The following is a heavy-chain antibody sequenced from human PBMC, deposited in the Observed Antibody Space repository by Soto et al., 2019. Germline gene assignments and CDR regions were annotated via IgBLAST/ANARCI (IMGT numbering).Heavy chain of an antibody. Sequence: ASVKVSCKASGYNFINYGITWVRQAPGQGLGWMGWISVHNGNIKYAQKLQGRVTMTTDTSTSTAYMELRSLRSDDTAVYYCVRDLDGSGSYYTDYWGPGTVVTVSS. V-gene: IGHV1-18*01. D-gene: IGHD3-10*01. CDR1: GYNFINYG. J-gene: IGHJ4*02. CDR3: VRDLDGSGSYYTDY. CDR2: ISVHNGNI.